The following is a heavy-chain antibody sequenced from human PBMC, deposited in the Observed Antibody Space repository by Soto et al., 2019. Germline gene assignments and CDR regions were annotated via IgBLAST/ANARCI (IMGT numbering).Heavy chain of an antibody. J-gene: IGHJ6*02. Sequence: ASVKVSCKASGYTFTSYAMHWVRQAPGQRLEWMGWINAGNGDTKYSQKFQGRVTITRDTSASTAYMELSSLRSEDTAVYYCAREGISAMVNHYYGMDVCGQGTTVTVSS. CDR3: AREGISAMVNHYYGMDV. V-gene: IGHV1-3*01. D-gene: IGHD5-18*01. CDR2: INAGNGDT. CDR1: GYTFTSYA.